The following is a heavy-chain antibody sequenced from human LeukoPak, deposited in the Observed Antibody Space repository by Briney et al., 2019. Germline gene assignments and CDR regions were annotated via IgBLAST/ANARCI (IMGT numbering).Heavy chain of an antibody. V-gene: IGHV3-7*01. Sequence: PGGSLRLSCAASGFTFSSYWMSWVRQAPGKGLEWVANIKQDGSEKYYVDSVKGRFTISRDNAKNSLYLQMNSLRAADTAVYYCARGRKRARSYYDSSGYRFDYWGQGTLVTVSS. CDR1: GFTFSSYW. CDR2: IKQDGSEK. D-gene: IGHD3-22*01. CDR3: ARGRKRARSYYDSSGYRFDY. J-gene: IGHJ4*02.